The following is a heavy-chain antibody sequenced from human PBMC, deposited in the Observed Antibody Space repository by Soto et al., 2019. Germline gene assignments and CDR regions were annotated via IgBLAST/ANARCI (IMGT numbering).Heavy chain of an antibody. CDR1: GFTFSDYY. J-gene: IGHJ6*02. V-gene: IGHV3-11*06. Sequence: GGSLRLSCAASGFTFSDYYMSWVRQAPGKGLEWVSYISSSSGYTNYADSVKGRFTISRDNAKNSLYLQMNSLRAEDTAVYYCAIGLLWFGELREGMDVWGQGTTVTVSS. D-gene: IGHD3-10*01. CDR3: AIGLLWFGELREGMDV. CDR2: ISSSSGYT.